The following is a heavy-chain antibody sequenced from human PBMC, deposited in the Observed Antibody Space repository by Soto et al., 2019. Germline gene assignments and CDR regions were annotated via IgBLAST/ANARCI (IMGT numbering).Heavy chain of an antibody. Sequence: GGSLRLSCAASGFTFSTYWMHWIRQVPGKGLEWVSRINSDASHTYYADSVKGRFTISRDNAKNTLHLEMNSLRAEDTAVYYWSKSIAVAPGWLDLWGQGILVTGSS. CDR2: INSDASHT. J-gene: IGHJ5*02. D-gene: IGHD6-19*01. CDR3: SKSIAVAPGWLDL. CDR1: GFTFSTYW. V-gene: IGHV3-74*01.